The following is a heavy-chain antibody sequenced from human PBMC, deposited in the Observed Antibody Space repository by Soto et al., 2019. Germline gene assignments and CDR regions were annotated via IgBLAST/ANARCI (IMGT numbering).Heavy chain of an antibody. CDR3: AKTYYYGSGSYSFVDY. V-gene: IGHV3-30*18. CDR1: GFTFSSYG. Sequence: PGGSLRLSCAASGFTFSSYGMHWVRQAPGKGLEWVAVISYDGSNKYYADSVKGRFTISRDNSKNTLYLQMNSLRAEDTAVYYCAKTYYYGSGSYSFVDYWGQGTLVTVSS. J-gene: IGHJ4*02. D-gene: IGHD3-10*01. CDR2: ISYDGSNK.